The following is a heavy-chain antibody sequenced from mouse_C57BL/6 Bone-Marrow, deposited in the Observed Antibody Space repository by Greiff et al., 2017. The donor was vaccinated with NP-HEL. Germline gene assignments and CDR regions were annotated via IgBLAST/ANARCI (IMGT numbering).Heavy chain of an antibody. V-gene: IGHV1-7*01. J-gene: IGHJ2*01. CDR3: ARCLYFYFDY. CDR2: INPSSGYT. D-gene: IGHD1-1*01. Sequence: VQGVESGAELAKPGASVKLSCKASGYTFTSYWMHWVKQRPGQGLEWIGYINPSSGYTKYNQKFKDKATLTADKSSSTAYMQLSSLTYKDSAVYYCARCLYFYFDYWGQGTTLTVSS. CDR1: GYTFTSYW.